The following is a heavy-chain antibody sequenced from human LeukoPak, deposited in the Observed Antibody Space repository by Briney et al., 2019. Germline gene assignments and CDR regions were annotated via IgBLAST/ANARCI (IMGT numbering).Heavy chain of an antibody. D-gene: IGHD4-23*01. CDR3: ARYNYGANLVGDALDI. Sequence: GESLKISCKASGYSFSYYWIGWVRQMPGKGLEWMGIIYPGDSKTRYSPSFQGQVTISADKSINAAYLQWSSLKASDTAIYYCARYNYGANLVGDALDIWGQGTMVTVSS. CDR1: GYSFSYYW. V-gene: IGHV5-51*01. CDR2: IYPGDSKT. J-gene: IGHJ3*02.